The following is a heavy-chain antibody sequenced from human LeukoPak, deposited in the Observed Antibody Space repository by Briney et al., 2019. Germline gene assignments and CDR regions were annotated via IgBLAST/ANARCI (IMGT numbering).Heavy chain of an antibody. CDR2: ISYDGSNK. V-gene: IGHV3-30*18. CDR3: AKDGGGAATSAKTSRYYYYGMDV. D-gene: IGHD3-16*01. J-gene: IGHJ6*02. CDR1: GFTFSSYG. Sequence: GGSLRLSCAASGFTFSSYGMHWVRQAPGKGLEWVAVISYDGSNKYYADSVKGRLTISRDNSKNTLYLQMNSLRAEDTAVYYCAKDGGGAATSAKTSRYYYYGMDVWGQGTTVTVSS.